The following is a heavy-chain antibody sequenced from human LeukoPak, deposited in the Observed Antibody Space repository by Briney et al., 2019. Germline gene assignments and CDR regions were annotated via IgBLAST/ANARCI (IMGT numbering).Heavy chain of an antibody. V-gene: IGHV3-7*01. CDR1: GFTFTDYW. CDR2: IKQDGSEK. D-gene: IGHD6-19*01. J-gene: IGHJ4*02. Sequence: PGGSLRFSCEVSGFTFTDYWMNWVRQAPGKGLEWVANIKQDGSEKYYVDSVKGRFTISRDNAKNSLYLQMNSLRAEDTAVYYCARISTAVAGNDYWGQGTLVTVSS. CDR3: ARISTAVAGNDY.